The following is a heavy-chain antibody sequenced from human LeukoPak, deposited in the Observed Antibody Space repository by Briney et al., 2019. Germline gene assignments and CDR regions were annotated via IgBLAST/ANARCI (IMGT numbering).Heavy chain of an antibody. Sequence: GASVKVSCKASGYTFTGYYIHWVRQAPGQGLEWMGWINPNRGDTGYARNFQGRVTMTRDTSISTAYMELIRLTSDDTAVYYCARDLGDFNNNNWAFDYWGQGTLVTVSS. CDR3: ARDLGDFNNNNWAFDY. J-gene: IGHJ4*02. CDR1: GYTFTGYY. CDR2: INPNRGDT. V-gene: IGHV1-2*02. D-gene: IGHD3-16*01.